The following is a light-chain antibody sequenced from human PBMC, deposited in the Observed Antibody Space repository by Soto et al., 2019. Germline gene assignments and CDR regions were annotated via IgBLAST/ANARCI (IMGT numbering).Light chain of an antibody. Sequence: DNRMNQSPSSVSASVGDRVTITCRASQIINTWLAWYQQKPGKAPKLLIYRASNLVNGVPSRFSGSGSGTEFTLTISSLQPDDFSIYYCQQYETYSGTFGPGTKVDL. CDR3: QQYETYSGT. CDR2: RAS. CDR1: QIINTW. V-gene: IGKV1-5*03. J-gene: IGKJ3*01.